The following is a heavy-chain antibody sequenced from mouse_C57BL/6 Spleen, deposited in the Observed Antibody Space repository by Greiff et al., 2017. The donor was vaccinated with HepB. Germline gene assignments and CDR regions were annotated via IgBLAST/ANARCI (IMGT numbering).Heavy chain of an antibody. J-gene: IGHJ1*03. V-gene: IGHV1-52*01. CDR1: GYTFTSYW. D-gene: IGHD1-1*01. Sequence: QVHVKQPGAELVRPGSSVKLSCKASGYTFTSYWMHWVKQRPIQGLEWIGNIDPSDSETHYNQKFKDKATLTVDKSSSTAYMQLSSLTSEDSAVYYCARIYYYGNWYFDVWGTGTTVTVSS. CDR3: ARIYYYGNWYFDV. CDR2: IDPSDSET.